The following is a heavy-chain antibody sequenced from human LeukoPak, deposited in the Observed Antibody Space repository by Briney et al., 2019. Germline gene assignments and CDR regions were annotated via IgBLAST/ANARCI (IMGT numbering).Heavy chain of an antibody. CDR1: GFTFSSYA. CDR3: AKDPIAVAGTPFYSDY. CDR2: ISGSGGST. V-gene: IGHV3-23*01. Sequence: GGSLRLSCAASGFTFSSYAMSWVRQAPGKGLEWVSAISGSGGSTYYADSVKGRFTISRDNSKNTLYLQMNSLRAEDTAVYYCAKDPIAVAGTPFYSDYWGQGTLVTVSS. J-gene: IGHJ4*02. D-gene: IGHD6-19*01.